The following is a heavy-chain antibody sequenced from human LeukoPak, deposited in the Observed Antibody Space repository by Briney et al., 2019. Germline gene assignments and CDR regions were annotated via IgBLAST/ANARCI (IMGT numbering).Heavy chain of an antibody. V-gene: IGHV3-20*04. CDR1: GFTFDDYG. CDR2: INWNGGST. J-gene: IGHJ4*02. D-gene: IGHD2-21*01. CDR3: AKFLPTHIVVANYYFDY. Sequence: GGSLRLSCAASGFTFDDYGMSWVRQAPGKGLEWVSGINWNGGSTGYADSVKGRFTISRDNAKNSLYLQMNSLRAEDTAVYYCAKFLPTHIVVANYYFDYWGQGTLVTVSS.